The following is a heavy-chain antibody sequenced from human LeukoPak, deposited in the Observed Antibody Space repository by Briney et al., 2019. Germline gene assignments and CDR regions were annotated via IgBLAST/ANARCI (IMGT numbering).Heavy chain of an antibody. Sequence: GGSLRLSCAASGFTFSSNAVSWVRQAPGKGLEWVSVITGSGSNTYYGDSVKGRFTISRDKSRNTLYLQMTSLRGEDTAVYYCAKDARGCSSINCYFENWGQGTLVTVSS. D-gene: IGHD2-2*01. J-gene: IGHJ4*02. CDR3: AKDARGCSSINCYFEN. CDR2: ITGSGSNT. V-gene: IGHV3-23*01. CDR1: GFTFSSNA.